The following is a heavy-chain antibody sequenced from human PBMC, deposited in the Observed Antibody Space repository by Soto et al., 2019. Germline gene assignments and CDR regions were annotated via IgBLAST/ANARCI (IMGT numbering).Heavy chain of an antibody. CDR1: GFTFSDHY. CDR2: SRNKASGYTT. Sequence: EVQLVESGGGLVQPGGSLRLSCAASGFTFSDHYMDWVRQAPGKGLEWIARSRNKASGYTTVYAASGRGKFTISRDDSRSSLYLQMNSLTTEDTAEYYCARGFHSFDIWGRGTVVTVSS. J-gene: IGHJ3*02. V-gene: IGHV3-72*01. CDR3: ARGFHSFDI.